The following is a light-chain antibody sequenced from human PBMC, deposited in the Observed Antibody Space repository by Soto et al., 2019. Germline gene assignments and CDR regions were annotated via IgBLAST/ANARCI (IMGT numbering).Light chain of an antibody. Sequence: EIVLTQVPGTLSLSPGQRATLSCRASQRVRSTCLAWYQQKPCQAHRLLIYGASSRATGIPDRFSGSGSGTDFTLTISRLEPEDFVVYYCQQCDSSPWTFGPGTKVEIK. CDR3: QQCDSSPWT. J-gene: IGKJ1*01. CDR1: QRVRSTC. CDR2: GAS. V-gene: IGKV3-20*01.